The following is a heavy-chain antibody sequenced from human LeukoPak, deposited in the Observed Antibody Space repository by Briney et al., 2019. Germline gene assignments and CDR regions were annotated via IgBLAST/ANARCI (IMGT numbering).Heavy chain of an antibody. V-gene: IGHV3-64*02. Sequence: AGGSLRLSCAASGFTFSSYAMHWVRQAPGKGLEYVSGISTNGGNTNYADSVKGRFTISRDNSKNTLFLQMGSLRAEDMAVYYCARGGGRNTTMVWAFDYWGQGTLVTVSS. J-gene: IGHJ4*02. D-gene: IGHD5-18*01. CDR1: GFTFSSYA. CDR3: ARGGGRNTTMVWAFDY. CDR2: ISTNGGNT.